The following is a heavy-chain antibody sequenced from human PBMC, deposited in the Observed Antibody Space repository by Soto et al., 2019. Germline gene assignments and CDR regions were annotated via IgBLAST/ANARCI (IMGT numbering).Heavy chain of an antibody. Sequence: QVQLVQSGAEVKKPGSSVKVSCKASGGTFSSYAISWVRQAHGQGLEWMGGIIHIFGTADYAQKLQGRVTIAAAESTSTAYVELSSLRSEDTAVYYCAKNPENYYYGMDVWGQGTTVTVSS. CDR3: AKNPENYYYGMDV. CDR1: GGTFSSYA. V-gene: IGHV1-69*12. CDR2: IIHIFGTA. J-gene: IGHJ6*02.